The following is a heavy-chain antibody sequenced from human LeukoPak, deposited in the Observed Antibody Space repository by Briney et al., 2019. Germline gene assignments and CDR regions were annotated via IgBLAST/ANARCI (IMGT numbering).Heavy chain of an antibody. D-gene: IGHD3-10*01. CDR2: IYFSGRT. J-gene: IGHJ4*02. Sequence: SETLSLTCNVSGDSISSSSYFWGWIRQPPGKGLEWIGSIYFSGRTYYNMSLKSRVIISIDTSKNQSSLKVNSVTAADTAVYYCARSGRVNRGYYYVSGSYYMFDYWGQETLVTVSS. CDR3: ARSGRVNRGYYYVSGSYYMFDY. V-gene: IGHV4-39*07. CDR1: GDSISSSSYF.